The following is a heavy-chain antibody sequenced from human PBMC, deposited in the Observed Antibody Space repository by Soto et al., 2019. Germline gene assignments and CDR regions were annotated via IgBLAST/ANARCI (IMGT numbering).Heavy chain of an antibody. CDR1: GGSIISSSYY. J-gene: IGHJ4*02. Sequence: SETLSLTCTVSGGSIISSSYYWVLIRQPPGKGLEWIGSIYYSGSTYYNPSLKSRVTISVDTSKNQFSLKLSSVTAADTAVYYCARGGGNHDYWGQGTLVTVSS. V-gene: IGHV4-39*07. CDR3: ARGGGNHDY. D-gene: IGHD2-15*01. CDR2: IYYSGST.